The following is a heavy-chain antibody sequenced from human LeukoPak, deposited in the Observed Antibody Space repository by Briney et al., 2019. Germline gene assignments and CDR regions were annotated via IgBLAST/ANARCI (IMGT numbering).Heavy chain of an antibody. J-gene: IGHJ3*02. Sequence: SETLSLTCTVSGGSISGYYWSWIRQPAGKGLEWIGRIYTSGSTNYNPSLKSRVTISVDTSKNQFSLRLSSVTAADTAVYYCAIRRDTDAFDIWGQGTMVTVSS. V-gene: IGHV4-4*07. CDR3: AIRRDTDAFDI. CDR2: IYTSGST. CDR1: GGSISGYY.